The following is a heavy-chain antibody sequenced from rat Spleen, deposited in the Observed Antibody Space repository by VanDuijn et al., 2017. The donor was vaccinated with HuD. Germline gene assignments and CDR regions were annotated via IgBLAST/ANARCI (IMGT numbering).Heavy chain of an antibody. V-gene: IGHV5-7*01. CDR3: TTVVGDSYWYFDF. CDR1: GFTFSDYN. J-gene: IGHJ1*01. CDR2: ISYDGSGT. D-gene: IGHD1-1*01. Sequence: EVQLVESGGGLVQPGRSLKLSCAASGFTFSDYNMAWVRQTPKMGLGWVATISYDGSGTYYRDSVKGRFTISRDNAKSTLYLQMDSLRSEDTATYYCTTVVGDSYWYFDFWGPGTMVTVSS.